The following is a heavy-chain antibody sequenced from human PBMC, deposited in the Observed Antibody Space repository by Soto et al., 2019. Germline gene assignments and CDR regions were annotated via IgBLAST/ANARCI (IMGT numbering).Heavy chain of an antibody. CDR1: GGTFNNYA. D-gene: IGHD1-1*01. CDR3: ATQHHLTTFEF. CDR2: IVPIFKTS. J-gene: IGHJ4*02. V-gene: IGHV1-69*06. Sequence: QVQLVQSGAEVKKPGSSVKVSCKASGGTFNNYAISWVRQAPGQGLEWMGGIVPIFKTSHFAEKFQGRLTLTTDKSTSTAFMEFIGLTSDDTAVYFCATQHHLTTFEFWGQGTLVSVSS.